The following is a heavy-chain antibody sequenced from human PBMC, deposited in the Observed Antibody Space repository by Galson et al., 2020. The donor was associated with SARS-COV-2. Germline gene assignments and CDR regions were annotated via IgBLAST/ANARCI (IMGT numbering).Heavy chain of an antibody. CDR3: AKGRFANKFFYFDS. CDR1: GFTFSLYS. D-gene: IGHD3-10*01. Sequence: PGGSLRLSCAASGFTFSLYSMHWVRQAPGKGLEWVAGISYDGSNDYYTDSMKGRFSISRDNSKNMVFLQMNSPRTEDTAVYFCAKGRFANKFFYFDSWGQGTLVTVSS. J-gene: IGHJ4*02. V-gene: IGHV3-30*18. CDR2: ISYDGSND.